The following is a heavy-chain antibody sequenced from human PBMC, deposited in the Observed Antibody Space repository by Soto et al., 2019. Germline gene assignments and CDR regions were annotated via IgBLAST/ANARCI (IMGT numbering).Heavy chain of an antibody. CDR2: IYPSGTT. CDR3: ARDDYGSAGMDV. Sequence: PSETLSLTCTVSDGSISSSYWSCIRQPAGKGLEWIGRIYPSGTTNSNPSLKSRLTMSVDTSKNQFSLSLRSVAAADTAVYFCARDDYGSAGMDVWGQGTTVTVSS. D-gene: IGHD3-10*01. CDR1: DGSISSSY. J-gene: IGHJ6*02. V-gene: IGHV4-4*07.